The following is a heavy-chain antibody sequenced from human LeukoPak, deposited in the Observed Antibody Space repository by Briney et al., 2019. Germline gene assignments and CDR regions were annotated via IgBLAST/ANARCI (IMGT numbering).Heavy chain of an antibody. Sequence: AETLSLTCAVYGGSFRGYYWSWIRQPPGKGLEWIGEINHSGSTNYNPSLKSRVTISLDTSMKKFSLKLNSVTAADMAVYYCASTERCSTTCPLDYWGQGTLVTVSS. V-gene: IGHV4-34*01. CDR3: ASTERCSTTCPLDY. CDR2: INHSGST. CDR1: GGSFRGYY. D-gene: IGHD2-2*01. J-gene: IGHJ4*02.